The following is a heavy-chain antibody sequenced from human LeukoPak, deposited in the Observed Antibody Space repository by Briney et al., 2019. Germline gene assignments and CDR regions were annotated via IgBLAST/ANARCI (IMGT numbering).Heavy chain of an antibody. CDR1: GFTFSSYG. J-gene: IGHJ3*02. Sequence: GGSLRLSCAASGFTFSSYGMSWVRQALGKGLEWVSGISNSGGSTSYADSVKGRFTISRDNSKNTLYLQMNGLRAEDTAVYYCAKKITFGGVIAKEADIWGQGTMVTVSS. CDR3: AKKITFGGVIAKEADI. V-gene: IGHV3-23*01. CDR2: ISNSGGST. D-gene: IGHD3-16*02.